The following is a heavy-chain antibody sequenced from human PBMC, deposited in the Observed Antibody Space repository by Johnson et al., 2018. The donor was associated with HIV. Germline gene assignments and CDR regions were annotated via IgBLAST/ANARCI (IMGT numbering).Heavy chain of an antibody. J-gene: IGHJ3*02. CDR3: ASVPMIVVLDGAFDI. D-gene: IGHD3-22*01. Sequence: QVQLVESGGGVVQPGRSLRLSCAASGFTFSSYGMHWVRQAPAKGLEWVAVISYDGSDKDYADSVKGRFTISRDSSKNTLYLQMNSLRAEDTAVYYCASVPMIVVLDGAFDIWGQGTMVTVSS. CDR1: GFTFSSYG. CDR2: ISYDGSDK. V-gene: IGHV3-30*14.